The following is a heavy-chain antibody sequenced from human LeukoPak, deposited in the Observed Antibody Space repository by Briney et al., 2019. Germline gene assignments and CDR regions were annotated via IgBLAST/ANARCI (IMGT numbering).Heavy chain of an antibody. CDR2: VNHSGST. V-gene: IGHV4-34*01. CDR1: GGSFSGYY. Sequence: SETLSLTCAVYGGSFSGYYWSWIRQPPGKGLEWIGEVNHSGSTSYNPSLKRRVTISVDRSKNQFSLKLSSVTAADTAVYYCARDLAYCSSTSCSYGMDVWGQGNPVTVSS. CDR3: ARDLAYCSSTSCSYGMDV. J-gene: IGHJ6*02. D-gene: IGHD2-2*01.